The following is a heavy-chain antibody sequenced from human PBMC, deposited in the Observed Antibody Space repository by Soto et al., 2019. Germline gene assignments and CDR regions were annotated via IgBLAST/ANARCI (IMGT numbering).Heavy chain of an antibody. Sequence: VKVSCKASGSTFSRYAISWLRQAPGQGREWMGGIIPIFGTAKYAHKFHGRVTITADDSTSPAYMELSSLRSKDTPVYYFARCYGSRPYRIDVWAPRTAVAVSS. V-gene: IGHV1-69*13. CDR2: IIPIFGTA. CDR1: GSTFSRYA. J-gene: IGHJ6*02. D-gene: IGHD2-2*01. CDR3: ARCYGSRPYRIDV.